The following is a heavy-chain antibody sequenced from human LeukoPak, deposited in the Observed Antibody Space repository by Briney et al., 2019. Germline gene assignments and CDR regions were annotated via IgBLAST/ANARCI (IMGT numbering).Heavy chain of an antibody. CDR3: AREGPTSDAFDI. CDR1: GFTFSSYS. CDR2: ISSSSSYT. J-gene: IGHJ3*02. Sequence: GGSLRLSCAASGFTFSSYSMNWVRQAPGKGLEWVSSISSSSSYTYYADSVKGRFTISRDNAKNSLYLQMNSLRAEDTAVYYCAREGPTSDAFDIWGQGTMVTVSS. V-gene: IGHV3-21*01.